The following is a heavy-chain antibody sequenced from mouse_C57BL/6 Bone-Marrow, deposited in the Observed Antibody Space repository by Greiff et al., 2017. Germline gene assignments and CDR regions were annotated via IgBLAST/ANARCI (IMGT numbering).Heavy chain of an antibody. V-gene: IGHV1-18*01. CDR3: ARGYYGSSYLYAMDY. CDR2: IIPNNGGT. Sequence: EVKLQQSGPELVKPGASVKIPCKASGYTFTDYNMDWVKQSHGKNLEWIGDIIPNNGGTIYNQKFKGKATLTVDKSSSTAYMELRSLTSEDTAVYYCARGYYGSSYLYAMDYWGQGTSVTVSS. CDR1: GYTFTDYN. D-gene: IGHD1-1*01. J-gene: IGHJ4*01.